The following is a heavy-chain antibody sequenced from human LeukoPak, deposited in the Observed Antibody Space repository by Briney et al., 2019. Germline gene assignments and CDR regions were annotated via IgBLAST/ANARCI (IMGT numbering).Heavy chain of an antibody. Sequence: GASVKVSCKASGYSFTNYGFNWVRQAPGQGLEWMGWISAYNGHTNFAQKFQGRVTMTRNTSISTAYMELSSLRSEDTAVYYCARGDYVWGSYRNPADHWGQGTLVTVSS. J-gene: IGHJ4*02. CDR3: ARGDYVWGSYRNPADH. V-gene: IGHV1-18*01. CDR1: GYSFTNYG. CDR2: ISAYNGHT. D-gene: IGHD3-16*01.